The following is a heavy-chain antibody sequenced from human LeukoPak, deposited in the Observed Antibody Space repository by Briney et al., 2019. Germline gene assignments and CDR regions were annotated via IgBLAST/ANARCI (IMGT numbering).Heavy chain of an antibody. CDR3: ARGHNERVVPAAWGAYYYYYYMDV. CDR1: GFTFSSYS. CDR2: ISSSSSTI. Sequence: GGSLRLSCAASGFTFSSYSMNWVRQAPGKGLEWVSYISSSSSTIYYADSVKGRFTISRDNAKNSLYLQMNSLRAEDTAVYYCARGHNERVVPAAWGAYYYYYYMDVWGKGTTVIVSS. D-gene: IGHD2-2*01. V-gene: IGHV3-48*01. J-gene: IGHJ6*03.